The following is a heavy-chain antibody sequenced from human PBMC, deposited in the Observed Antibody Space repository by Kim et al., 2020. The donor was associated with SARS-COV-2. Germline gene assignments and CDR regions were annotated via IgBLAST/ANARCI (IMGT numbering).Heavy chain of an antibody. J-gene: IGHJ4*01. D-gene: IGHD3-3*01. CDR1: GGTFSSYA. CDR3: SGDLGMFGVVTHFDY. CDR2: IIPNLGIA. Sequence: SVKVSCKASGGTFSSYAISWVRQAPGQGLEWMGRIIPNLGIANYAQQFQGRVTITADKSTSTAYMELSSLRTEDNGREYRSGDLGMFGVVTHFDYSGHG. V-gene: IGHV1-69*04.